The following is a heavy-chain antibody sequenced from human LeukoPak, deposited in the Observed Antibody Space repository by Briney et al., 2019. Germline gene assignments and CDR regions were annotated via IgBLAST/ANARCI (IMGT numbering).Heavy chain of an antibody. D-gene: IGHD5-18*01. Sequence: GGSLRLSCAASGFTFSSYSMSWVRQAPGKELEWVSSISSSSYIYYADSVRGRFTISRDNAKNSLYLQMNSLRAEDTAVYYCARGDTAMGYGGYYFDYWGQGTLVTVSS. CDR2: ISSSSYI. CDR1: GFTFSSYS. V-gene: IGHV3-21*01. J-gene: IGHJ4*02. CDR3: ARGDTAMGYGGYYFDY.